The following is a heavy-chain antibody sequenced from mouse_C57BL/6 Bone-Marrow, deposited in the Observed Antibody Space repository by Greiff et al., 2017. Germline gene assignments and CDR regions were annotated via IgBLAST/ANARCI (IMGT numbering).Heavy chain of an antibody. J-gene: IGHJ3*01. D-gene: IGHD1-1*01. CDR3: ARGGYYYGSSWFAY. CDR2: IHPNSGST. V-gene: IGHV1-64*01. Sequence: QVQLQHPGAELVKPGASVKLSCKASGYTFTSYWMHWVKQRPGQGLEWIGMIHPNSGSTNYNEKFKSKATLTVDKSSSTAYMQLSSLTSEDSAVYYCARGGYYYGSSWFAYWGQGTLVTVSA. CDR1: GYTFTSYW.